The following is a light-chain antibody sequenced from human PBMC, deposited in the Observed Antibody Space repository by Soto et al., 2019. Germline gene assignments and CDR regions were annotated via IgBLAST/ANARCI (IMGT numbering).Light chain of an antibody. V-gene: IGKV1-27*01. J-gene: IGKJ5*01. Sequence: QNDQSASSVSASVGDTVTLTCRASEDIGHFLAWYQQRPGTVPKLLIYATSRLQPGVPSRFSGSGSGTYFTFTISSLQPEDIATYYCQQYYNLPIPFGQGTRLENK. CDR1: EDIGHF. CDR2: ATS. CDR3: QQYYNLPIP.